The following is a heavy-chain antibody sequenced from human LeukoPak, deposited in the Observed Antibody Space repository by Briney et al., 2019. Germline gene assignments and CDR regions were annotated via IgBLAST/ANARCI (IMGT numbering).Heavy chain of an antibody. J-gene: IGHJ4*02. CDR3: ARDGYSYGFDC. D-gene: IGHD5-18*01. V-gene: IGHV3-21*01. CDR2: IGSSNSYI. CDR1: GFTFSSYS. Sequence: GGSLRLSCAASGFTFSSYSMNWVRQAPGKGLEWVSSIGSSNSYIYYADSVKGRFTISRDNAKNSLYLQMNSLRAEDTAVYYCARDGYSYGFDCWGQGTLVTVSS.